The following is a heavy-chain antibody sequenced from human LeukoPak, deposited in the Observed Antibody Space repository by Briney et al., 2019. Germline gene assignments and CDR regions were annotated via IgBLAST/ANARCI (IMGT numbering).Heavy chain of an antibody. CDR3: ARDGGYGDYGGNWFDP. D-gene: IGHD4-17*01. CDR2: IIPIFGTA. Sequence: GASVTVSYKASGGTFSSYAISWVRQAPGQGLEWMGGIIPIFGTANYAQKFQGRVTITADESKSTAYMELSSLRSEDTAVYYCARDGGYGDYGGNWFDPWGQGTLVTVSS. J-gene: IGHJ5*02. CDR1: GGTFSSYA. V-gene: IGHV1-69*13.